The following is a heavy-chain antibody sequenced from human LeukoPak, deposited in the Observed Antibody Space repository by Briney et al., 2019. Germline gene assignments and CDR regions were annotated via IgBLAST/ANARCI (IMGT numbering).Heavy chain of an antibody. CDR1: GFTFSSYA. Sequence: GGSLRLSCAASGFTFSSYAMHWVRQAPGKGLEWVAVISYDGSNKYYADSVKGRFTISRDNSKNTLYLQMNSLRAEDTAVFYCARHRAQLVLDYYYGMDVWGQGTTVTVSS. CDR3: ARHRAQLVLDYYYGMDV. V-gene: IGHV3-30-3*01. CDR2: ISYDGSNK. D-gene: IGHD1-1*01. J-gene: IGHJ6*02.